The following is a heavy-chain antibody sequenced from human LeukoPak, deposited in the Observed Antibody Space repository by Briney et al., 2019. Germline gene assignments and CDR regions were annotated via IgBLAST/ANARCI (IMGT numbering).Heavy chain of an antibody. D-gene: IGHD5-24*01. Sequence: GGSLRLSCAASGCTFSSYAMSWVRQAPGKGLEWVSAISGSGGSTYYADSVKGRFTISRDNSKNTLYLQMNSLTAADTAVYYCAKEWRWIQSGHYFDYWGQGTLVTVSS. J-gene: IGHJ4*02. CDR1: GCTFSSYA. V-gene: IGHV3-23*01. CDR3: AKEWRWIQSGHYFDY. CDR2: ISGSGGST.